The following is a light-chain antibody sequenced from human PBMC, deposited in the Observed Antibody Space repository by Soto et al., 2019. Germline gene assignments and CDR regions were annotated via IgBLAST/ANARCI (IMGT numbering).Light chain of an antibody. CDR2: EVT. J-gene: IGLJ2*01. CDR1: STDVGGYNY. V-gene: IGLV2-8*01. Sequence: QSVLTQPPSASGSPGQSVTISCTGTSTDVGGYNYVSWYQQHPGKAPKLMIYEVTKRPSGVPNRFSASKSGNTASLTVSGLQAEDEANNYCSSYAGSNNFMVFGGGTKLTVL. CDR3: SSYAGSNNFMV.